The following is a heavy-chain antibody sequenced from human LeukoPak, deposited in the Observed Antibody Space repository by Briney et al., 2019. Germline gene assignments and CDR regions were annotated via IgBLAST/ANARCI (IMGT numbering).Heavy chain of an antibody. Sequence: SVTVSFKASGGTFISYAISWVRQAPGQGLEWMGRIIPILGIANYAQKFQGRVTITADKSTSTAYMELSSLRSEDTAVYYCARGLAVAATPFDYWGQGTLVTVSS. V-gene: IGHV1-69*04. D-gene: IGHD6-19*01. CDR3: ARGLAVAATPFDY. CDR2: IIPILGIA. CDR1: GGTFISYA. J-gene: IGHJ4*02.